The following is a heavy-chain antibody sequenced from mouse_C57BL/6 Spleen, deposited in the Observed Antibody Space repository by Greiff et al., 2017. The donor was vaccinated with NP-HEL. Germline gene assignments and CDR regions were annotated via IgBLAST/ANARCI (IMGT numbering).Heavy chain of an antibody. CDR1: GYTFTDYY. Sequence: EVKLQQSGPELVKPGASVKISCKASGYTFTDYYMNWVKQSHGKSLEWIGDINPNNGGTSYNQKFKGKATLTVDKSSSTAYMELRSLTSEDSAVYYCARSTTVVANLDYWGQGTTLTVSS. V-gene: IGHV1-26*01. CDR3: ARSTTVVANLDY. CDR2: INPNNGGT. D-gene: IGHD1-1*01. J-gene: IGHJ2*01.